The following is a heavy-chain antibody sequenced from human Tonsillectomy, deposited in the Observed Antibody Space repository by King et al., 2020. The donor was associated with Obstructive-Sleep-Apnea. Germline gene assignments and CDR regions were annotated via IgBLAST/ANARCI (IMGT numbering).Heavy chain of an antibody. CDR2: IKSDGNNI. Sequence: VQLVESGGGLVQPGGSLRLSCAASGFTFSSYWMHWVRQAPGKGLVWVSRIKSDGNNISYADPVKGRFTISRDNAKNTLYLQMNSLRVEDTAVYFCARANSGSFDYWGQGTLVTVSS. CDR1: GFTFSSYW. CDR3: ARANSGSFDY. V-gene: IGHV3-74*01. J-gene: IGHJ4*02. D-gene: IGHD6-19*01.